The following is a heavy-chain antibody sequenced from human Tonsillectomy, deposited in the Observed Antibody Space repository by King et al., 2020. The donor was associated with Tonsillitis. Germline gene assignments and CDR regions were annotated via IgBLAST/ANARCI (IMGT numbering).Heavy chain of an antibody. CDR2: IDPSDSFT. Sequence: VQLVESGAEVKKPGESLRISCQDSGYSLSSYWINWVRQMPGKGLEGMGRIDPSDSFTNSSPSFQGHVIISVDKSISTAYLQWSSLKASDTAMYYCASARDTTMLKGWGQGTLVTVSS. CDR1: GYSLSSYW. CDR3: ASARDTTMLKG. D-gene: IGHD5-18*01. J-gene: IGHJ4*02. V-gene: IGHV5-10-1*03.